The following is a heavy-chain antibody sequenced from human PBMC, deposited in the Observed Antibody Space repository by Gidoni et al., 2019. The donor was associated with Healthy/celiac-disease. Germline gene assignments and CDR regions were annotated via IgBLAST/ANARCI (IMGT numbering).Heavy chain of an antibody. V-gene: IGHV3-15*01. CDR3: TREYYDSWSGSTLGY. CDR1: DFTFSNAW. Sequence: EVQLVESGGGVVKPGGSLRLSCAATDFTFSNAWMRWVRQAPGTGLEWVGRIQSKTDGETTDYAAPVKGRLTISTDDSKNTLYLEMNSLKIEDTAMYYCTREYYDSWSGSTLGYWGQGTLVTVSS. CDR2: IQSKTDGETT. D-gene: IGHD3-3*01. J-gene: IGHJ4*02.